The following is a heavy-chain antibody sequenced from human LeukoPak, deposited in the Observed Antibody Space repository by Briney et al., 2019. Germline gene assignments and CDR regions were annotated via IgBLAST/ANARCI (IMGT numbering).Heavy chain of an antibody. J-gene: IGHJ6*02. CDR3: AKDLSESETEAYYYYYGMDV. D-gene: IGHD1-14*01. Sequence: GGSLRLSCAASGFTFSSYGMHWVRQAPGKGLEWVAVISYDGSNKYYADSVKGRFTISRDNSKNTLYLQMNSLRAEDTAVYYCAKDLSESETEAYYYYYGMDVWGQGTTVTVSS. CDR2: ISYDGSNK. V-gene: IGHV3-30*18. CDR1: GFTFSSYG.